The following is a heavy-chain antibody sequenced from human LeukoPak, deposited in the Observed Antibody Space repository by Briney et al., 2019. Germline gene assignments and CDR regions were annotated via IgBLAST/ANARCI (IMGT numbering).Heavy chain of an antibody. D-gene: IGHD3-3*01. CDR1: GYTFTSYG. Sequence: SVKVSCKASGYTFTSYGISWVRQAPGQGLEWMGGIIPIFGTANYAQKFQGRVTITTDESTSTAYMELSSLRSEDTAVYYCASNAPAEPRITIFGAVNAFDIWGQGTMVTVSS. V-gene: IGHV1-69*05. J-gene: IGHJ3*02. CDR3: ASNAPAEPRITIFGAVNAFDI. CDR2: IIPIFGTA.